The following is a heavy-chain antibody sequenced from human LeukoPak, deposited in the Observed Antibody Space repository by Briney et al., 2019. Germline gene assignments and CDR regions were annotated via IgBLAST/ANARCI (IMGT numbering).Heavy chain of an antibody. CDR1: GGSISSGGYY. V-gene: IGHV4-31*03. Sequence: PSQTLSLTCTVSGGSISSGGYYWSWIRQHPGKGLEWIGYIYYSGSTYYNPSLKSRVTISVDTSKNQFSLKLSSVTAADTAVYYCARDNVPDCSSTSCYYYGMDAWGKGTTVTVSS. J-gene: IGHJ6*04. CDR2: IYYSGST. D-gene: IGHD2-2*01. CDR3: ARDNVPDCSSTSCYYYGMDA.